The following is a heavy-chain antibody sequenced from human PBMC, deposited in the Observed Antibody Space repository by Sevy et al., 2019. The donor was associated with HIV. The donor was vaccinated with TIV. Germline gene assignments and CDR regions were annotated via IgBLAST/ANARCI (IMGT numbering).Heavy chain of an antibody. CDR1: GGSLSRSPYY. Sequence: SETLSLTCSVSGGSLSRSPYYWGWIRQPPGKGLEWIGSLYHDGSSSYIPSLKSRVTMSADTSNNQFSLRLTSVTAAGTAVYYCTGRGYRGRFDFWGQGILVTVSS. CDR3: TGRGYRGRFDF. D-gene: IGHD5-12*01. V-gene: IGHV4-39*01. CDR2: LYHDGSS. J-gene: IGHJ4*02.